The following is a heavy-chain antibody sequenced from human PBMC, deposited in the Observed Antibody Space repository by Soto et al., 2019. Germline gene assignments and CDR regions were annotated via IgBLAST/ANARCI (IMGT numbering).Heavy chain of an antibody. CDR3: AKGGYNYGFLFDC. CDR2: ISSSSSTI. V-gene: IGHV3-48*01. Sequence: PGGSLRLSCAASGFTFSSYSMNWVRQAPGKGLEWVSYISSSSSTIYYADSVKGRFTISRDNSKNTLYLQMNSLRAEDTAVYYCAKGGYNYGFLFDCWGQGTLVTVS. D-gene: IGHD5-18*01. J-gene: IGHJ4*02. CDR1: GFTFSSYS.